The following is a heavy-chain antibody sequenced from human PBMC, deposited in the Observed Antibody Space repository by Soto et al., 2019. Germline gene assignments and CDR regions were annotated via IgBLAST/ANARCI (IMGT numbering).Heavy chain of an antibody. CDR2: IYYSGST. J-gene: IGHJ4*02. CDR1: GGSISSYY. Sequence: QVQLQESGPGLVKPSETLSLTCTVSGGSISSYYWSWIRQPPGKGLEWIGYIYYSGSTNYNPSLKSRVTTSVDTSKNQFTLKLSSVTAADTAVYYCAREVGSSSLGYCGQGTLVPVSS. V-gene: IGHV4-59*01. CDR3: AREVGSSSLGY. D-gene: IGHD6-6*01.